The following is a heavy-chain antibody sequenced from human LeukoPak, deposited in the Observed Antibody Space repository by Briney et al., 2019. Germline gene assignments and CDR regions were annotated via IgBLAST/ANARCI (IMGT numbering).Heavy chain of an antibody. CDR3: ARGIPGTNYDMLTGYQFDY. D-gene: IGHD3-9*01. CDR2: INHSGST. Sequence: PETLSLTCAVYGGSFSGYYWSWIRQPPGKGLEWIGEINHSGSTNYNPSLKSRVTISVDTSKNQFSLKLSSVTAADTAVYYCARGIPGTNYDMLTGYQFDYWGQGTLVTVSS. J-gene: IGHJ4*02. CDR1: GGSFSGYY. V-gene: IGHV4-34*01.